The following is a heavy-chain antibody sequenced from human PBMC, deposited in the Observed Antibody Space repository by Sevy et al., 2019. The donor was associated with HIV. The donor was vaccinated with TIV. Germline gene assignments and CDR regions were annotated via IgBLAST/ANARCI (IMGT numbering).Heavy chain of an antibody. D-gene: IGHD2-15*01. CDR3: AREGVGEGDYYYGMDV. V-gene: IGHV1-69*13. CDR2: IIPIFGTA. Sequence: ASVKVSCKASGGTFSSYAISWVRQAHGQGLEWMGGIIPIFGTANYAQKFQGRVTITADESTSTAYMELSSLRSEDTAVYYCAREGVGEGDYYYGMDVWGQGTTVTVSS. J-gene: IGHJ6*02. CDR1: GGTFSSYA.